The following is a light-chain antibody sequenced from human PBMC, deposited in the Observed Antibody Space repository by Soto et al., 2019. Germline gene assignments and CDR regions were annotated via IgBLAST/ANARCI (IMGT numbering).Light chain of an antibody. J-gene: IGLJ3*02. CDR1: SSDVGNYNY. V-gene: IGLV2-14*01. Sequence: QSALTQPASVSGSPGKSITISCTGTSSDVGNYNYVSWYQPHPGKAPKLMIYEVSYRPSGVSVRFSGSKSVNTASLPISGLQAEDEANYYCSSYTTSRTWVFGGGTKLTGL. CDR3: SSYTTSRTWV. CDR2: EVS.